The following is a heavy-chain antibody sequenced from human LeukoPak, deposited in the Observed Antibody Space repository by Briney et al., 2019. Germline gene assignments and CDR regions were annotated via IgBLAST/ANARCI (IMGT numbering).Heavy chain of an antibody. CDR1: GFTFSSYA. Sequence: GGSLRLSCAASGFTFSSYAMHWVRQPPGKGLEWVAVISYDGSNKYYADSVKGRFTISRDNSKNTLYLQMNSLRAEDTAVYYCARDLLDIVVVVAATPGSHAFDIWGQGTMVTVSS. J-gene: IGHJ3*02. CDR3: ARDLLDIVVVVAATPGSHAFDI. CDR2: ISYDGSNK. D-gene: IGHD2-15*01. V-gene: IGHV3-30*04.